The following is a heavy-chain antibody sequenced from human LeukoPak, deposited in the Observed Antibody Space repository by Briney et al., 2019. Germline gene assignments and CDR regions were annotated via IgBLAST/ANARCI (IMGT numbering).Heavy chain of an antibody. V-gene: IGHV3-23*01. CDR2: ISDSGGNT. Sequence: PGGSLRLSCAASGFTFSSCAMTWVRQAPGKGLEWVSTISDSGGNTYYADSVKGRVTLSRDNSKNTLYLQMNSLRAEDTAVYYCAKDVKTYYYDSSGYSPFDYWGQGTLVTVSS. CDR3: AKDVKTYYYDSSGYSPFDY. J-gene: IGHJ4*02. CDR1: GFTFSSCA. D-gene: IGHD3-22*01.